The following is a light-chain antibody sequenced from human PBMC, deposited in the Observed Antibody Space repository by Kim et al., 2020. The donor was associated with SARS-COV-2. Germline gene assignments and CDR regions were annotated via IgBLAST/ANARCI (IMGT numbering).Light chain of an antibody. Sequence: EIVMTQSPATLSVSPGERATLSCRASQSVSSNLAWYQQKPGQAPRLLIYGASTRATGIPGRFSGSGSGTEFTLTISSLQSEDFAVYYCKQYSDGALTFGGGTKGDIK. CDR1: QSVSSN. V-gene: IGKV3-15*01. J-gene: IGKJ4*01. CDR2: GAS. CDR3: KQYSDGALT.